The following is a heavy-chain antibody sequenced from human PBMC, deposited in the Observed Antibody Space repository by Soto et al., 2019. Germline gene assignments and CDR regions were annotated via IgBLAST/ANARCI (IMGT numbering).Heavy chain of an antibody. CDR3: ARKYSGSSWFDP. D-gene: IGHD6-6*01. CDR2: ISTYNGNT. Sequence: ASVKVSCKASGYTLTTYGISWVRQAPGQGLEWMGWISTYNGNTNYAQKLQGRVTMTTDTSTSTAYMDLRSLRSDDTAVYYCARKYSGSSWFDPWGQGTLVTVSS. J-gene: IGHJ5*02. V-gene: IGHV1-18*01. CDR1: GYTLTTYG.